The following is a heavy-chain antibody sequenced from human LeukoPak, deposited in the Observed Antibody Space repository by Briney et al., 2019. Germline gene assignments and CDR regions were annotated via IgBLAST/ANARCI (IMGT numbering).Heavy chain of an antibody. CDR3: ARSIQGFNI. CDR1: GFTFSSFD. J-gene: IGHJ3*02. V-gene: IGHV3-7*01. Sequence: GGTLRLSCAASGFTFSSFDMSWVRQAPGKGLEWVANIKQDGSEKYYVDSVKGRFTISRDNAKNSLYLQMNSLRAEDTAVYYCARSIQGFNIWGQGTMVTVSS. D-gene: IGHD6-6*01. CDR2: IKQDGSEK.